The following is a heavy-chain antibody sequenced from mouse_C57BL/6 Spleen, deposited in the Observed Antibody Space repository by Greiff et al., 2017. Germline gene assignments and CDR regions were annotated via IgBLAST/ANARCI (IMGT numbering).Heavy chain of an antibody. Sequence: EVQGVESGGDLVKPGGSLKLSCAASGFTFSSYGMSWVRQTPDKRLEWVATISSGGSYTYYPDSVKGRFTISRDNAKNTLYLQMSSLKSEDTAMYYCARHEDYSNYVNFDYWGQDTTLTVSS. CDR2: ISSGGSYT. CDR1: GFTFSSYG. CDR3: ARHEDYSNYVNFDY. D-gene: IGHD2-5*01. V-gene: IGHV5-6*01. J-gene: IGHJ2*01.